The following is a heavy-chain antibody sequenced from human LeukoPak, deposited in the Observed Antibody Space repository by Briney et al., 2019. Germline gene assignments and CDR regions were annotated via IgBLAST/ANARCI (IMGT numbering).Heavy chain of an antibody. CDR3: AKRLGECRGPDCNSRYFDS. J-gene: IGHJ4*02. CDR1: GGSINGYY. Sequence: PSETLSLTCTVSGGSINGYYWSWIRQPPGKGLEWIGYIDNSGSTNYNPSLKSRVTISVDTSKNQFSLKLSSVTAADTAVYYCAKRLGECRGPDCNSRYFDSWGQGTLVTVSS. D-gene: IGHD2-21*02. CDR2: IDNSGST. V-gene: IGHV4-59*08.